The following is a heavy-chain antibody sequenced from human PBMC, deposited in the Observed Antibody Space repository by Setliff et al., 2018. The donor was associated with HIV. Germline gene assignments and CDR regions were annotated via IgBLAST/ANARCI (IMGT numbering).Heavy chain of an antibody. CDR3: ARDRKFGSSGHYYYYMDV. V-gene: IGHV3-23*01. Sequence: GSLRPSCAASGSTFSNYAMSWVRQAPGKGLEWVSSISGSGVKYYADSVQGRFTISRDNSENTLSRQVNSLRAGDTAVYYCARDRKFGSSGHYYYYMDVWGKGTTVTVSS. CDR1: GSTFSNYA. J-gene: IGHJ6*03. D-gene: IGHD6-6*01. CDR2: ISGSGVK.